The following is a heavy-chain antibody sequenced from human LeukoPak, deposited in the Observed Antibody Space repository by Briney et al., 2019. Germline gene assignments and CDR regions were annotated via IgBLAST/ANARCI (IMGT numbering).Heavy chain of an antibody. CDR2: IKQDGSEK. J-gene: IGHJ4*02. CDR1: GFTFSNYW. D-gene: IGHD6-13*01. CDR3: AKADSSSWRWSPGLGLDY. V-gene: IGHV3-7*03. Sequence: PGGSLRLSCVASGFTFSNYWMSWVRQAPGKGLEWVANIKQDGSEKYYVDSVKGRFTISRDNSKNTLYLQMNSLRAEDTAVYYCAKADSSSWRWSPGLGLDYWGQGTLVTVSS.